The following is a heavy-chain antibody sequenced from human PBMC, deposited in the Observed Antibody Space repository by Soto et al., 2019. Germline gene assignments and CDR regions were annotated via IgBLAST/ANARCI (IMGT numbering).Heavy chain of an antibody. Sequence: TSETLSLTCAVSGYSISSSNWWGWIRQPPGKGLEWIGYIYYSGTTYYNPSLKSRVTMSVDTSKNQFSLKLTSVTAADTAVYYCARHRPYSTHFYFDDWGQRTQVTVSS. V-gene: IGHV4-28*01. CDR3: ARHRPYSTHFYFDD. D-gene: IGHD2-15*01. CDR1: GYSISSSNW. J-gene: IGHJ4*02. CDR2: IYYSGTT.